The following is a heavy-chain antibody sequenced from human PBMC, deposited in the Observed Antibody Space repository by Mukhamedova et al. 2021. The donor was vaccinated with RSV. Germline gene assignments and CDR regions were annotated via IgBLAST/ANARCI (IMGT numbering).Heavy chain of an antibody. Sequence: EYMGRIDPSDSFTNYSPSFQGHVTISVDKSISTAYLQWSSLKASDSAIYYCARRADCGGAGCYAWSLALWGPGTLVTVSP. D-gene: IGHD2-21*01. V-gene: IGHV5-10-1*01. J-gene: IGHJ2*01. CDR2: IDPSDSFT. CDR3: ARRADCGGAGCYAWSLAL.